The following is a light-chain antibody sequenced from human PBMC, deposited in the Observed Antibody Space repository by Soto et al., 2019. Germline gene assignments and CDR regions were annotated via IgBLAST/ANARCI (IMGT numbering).Light chain of an antibody. J-gene: IGLJ1*01. CDR3: CSNAGSSTYV. CDR2: EVT. V-gene: IGLV2-23*02. Sequence: QAVVTQPASVSGSPGQSITISCSGTSSDIGSHNLVSWYQQHPGKAPKPIIYEVTKRPSGVSSRFSGSKSGSTASLTISGLQPEDEADYYCCSNAGSSTYVFGTGTKVTVL. CDR1: SSDIGSHNL.